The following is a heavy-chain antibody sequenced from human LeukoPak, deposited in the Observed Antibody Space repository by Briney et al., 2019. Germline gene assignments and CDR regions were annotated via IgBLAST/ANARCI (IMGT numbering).Heavy chain of an antibody. D-gene: IGHD1-7*01. V-gene: IGHV3-7*01. CDR1: GFTFSNYW. CDR2: IKQDGSEK. Sequence: PGRSLRLSCAASGFTFSNYWMSWVRQAPGKGLEWVANIKQDGSEKYYVSSVKGRFTISRDNAKNSLYLQMNSLRAEDTAIYFCAREDDWNYEDYWGQGTLVTVSS. CDR3: AREDDWNYEDY. J-gene: IGHJ4*02.